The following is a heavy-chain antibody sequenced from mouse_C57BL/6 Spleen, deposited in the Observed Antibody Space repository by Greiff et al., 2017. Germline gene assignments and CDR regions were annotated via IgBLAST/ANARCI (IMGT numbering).Heavy chain of an antibody. Sequence: QVQLQQSGAELVRPGASVTLSCKASGYTFTDYEMHWVKQTPVDGLEWIGAIDPETGGTAYNQKFKGKAILTADKSSSTAYMALRSLTSEDSAVYYCTRNGYDGAWFAYWGQGTLVTVSA. D-gene: IGHD2-2*01. CDR3: TRNGYDGAWFAY. CDR2: IDPETGGT. V-gene: IGHV1-15*01. J-gene: IGHJ3*01. CDR1: GYTFTDYE.